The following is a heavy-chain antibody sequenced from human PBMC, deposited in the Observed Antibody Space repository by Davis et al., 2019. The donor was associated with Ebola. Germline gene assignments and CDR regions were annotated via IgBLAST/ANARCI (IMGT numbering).Heavy chain of an antibody. CDR2: IGTSGSTI. V-gene: IGHV3-11*04. CDR3: LYGMDV. Sequence: LSLTCAVYGGSFSGYYWSWIRQAPGKGLEWVSYIGTSGSTIYYADSVKGRFTISRDDAKNSLYLQMNSLRAEDTAVYYCLYGMDVWGQGTTVTVSS. CDR1: GGSFSGYY. J-gene: IGHJ6*02.